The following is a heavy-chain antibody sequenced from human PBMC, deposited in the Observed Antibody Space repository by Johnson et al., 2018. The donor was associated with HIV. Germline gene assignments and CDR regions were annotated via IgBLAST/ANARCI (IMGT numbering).Heavy chain of an antibody. CDR2: IKSISDGGTT. D-gene: IGHD3-3*01. J-gene: IGHJ3*02. Sequence: EVQLVESGGGLVKPGGSLRLPCAASGFTFSNAWMTWVRQAPGKGLEWVGRIKSISDGGTTDYAAPVRGRFSIPRDDSETTVYLKMNSLKIEDTAVYYCTTNVWSGFYPDAFDIWGQGTIVTVSS. CDR3: TTNVWSGFYPDAFDI. CDR1: GFTFSNAW. V-gene: IGHV3-15*01.